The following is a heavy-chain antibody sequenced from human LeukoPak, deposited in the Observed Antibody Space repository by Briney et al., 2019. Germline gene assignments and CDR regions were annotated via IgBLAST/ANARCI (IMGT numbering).Heavy chain of an antibody. CDR1: GGTFSSYA. Sequence: GASVKVSCKASGGTFSSYAISWVRQAPGQGLEWMGRINPNSGGTNYAQKFQGRVTMTRDTSISTAYMELSRLRSDDTAVYYCARDPRGSDNFDYWGQGTLVTVSS. V-gene: IGHV1-2*06. J-gene: IGHJ4*02. CDR3: ARDPRGSDNFDY. D-gene: IGHD3-16*01. CDR2: INPNSGGT.